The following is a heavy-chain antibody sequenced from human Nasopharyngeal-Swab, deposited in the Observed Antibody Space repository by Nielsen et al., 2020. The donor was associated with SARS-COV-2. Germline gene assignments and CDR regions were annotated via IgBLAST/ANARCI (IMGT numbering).Heavy chain of an antibody. J-gene: IGHJ2*01. D-gene: IGHD3-22*01. Sequence: GSLRLSCTVSGGSISSYYWSWIRQPPGKGLEWIGYIYYSGSTNYNPSLKSRVTISVDTSKNQFPLKLSSVTAADTAVYYCARDPRVYYYDRSTSWYFDLWGRGTLVTVSS. CDR1: GGSISSYY. CDR2: IYYSGST. V-gene: IGHV4-59*01. CDR3: ARDPRVYYYDRSTSWYFDL.